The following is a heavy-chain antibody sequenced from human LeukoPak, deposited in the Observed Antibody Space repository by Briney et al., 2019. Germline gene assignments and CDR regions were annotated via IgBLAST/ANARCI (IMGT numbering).Heavy chain of an antibody. Sequence: GESLKISCKGSGYSFTTYWIAWVRQMPGKGLEWMGIIYPRDSDIRYSPPFQGQVTISADKSISTAYLQWSSLKASDTAMYYCARHDIAAAGTFDYWGQGALVTVSS. J-gene: IGHJ4*02. D-gene: IGHD6-13*01. V-gene: IGHV5-51*01. CDR1: GYSFTTYW. CDR3: ARHDIAAAGTFDY. CDR2: IYPRDSDI.